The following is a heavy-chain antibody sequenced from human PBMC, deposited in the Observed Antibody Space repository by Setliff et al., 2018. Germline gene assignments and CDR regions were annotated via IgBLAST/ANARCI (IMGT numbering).Heavy chain of an antibody. V-gene: IGHV3-48*01. CDR1: GFTFYNYW. CDR2: ISSSSSTI. D-gene: IGHD3-3*01. Sequence: PGGSLRVSCAASGFTFYNYWMHWVRQAPGKGLVWVSYISSSSSTIYYADSVKGRFTISRDNAKNSLYLQMNSLRAEDTAVYYCAIESDYDFWSGYVYYFDYWGQGTLVTVSS. J-gene: IGHJ4*02. CDR3: AIESDYDFWSGYVYYFDY.